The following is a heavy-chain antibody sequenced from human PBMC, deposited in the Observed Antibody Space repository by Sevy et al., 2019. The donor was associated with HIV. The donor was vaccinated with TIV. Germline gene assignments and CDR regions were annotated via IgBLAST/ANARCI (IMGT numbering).Heavy chain of an antibody. CDR1: GFTFSNYA. CDR3: ARQRVVPAAISSWFDP. D-gene: IGHD2-2*02. V-gene: IGHV3-74*01. Sequence: GESLKISCTAYGFTFSNYAVHWVRQAPGKGLVWVSRINSDGSSTSYADSVKGRVTISRDNAKNTLYLQMNSLRAEDTAVYYCARQRVVPAAISSWFDPWGQGTLVTVSS. CDR2: INSDGSST. J-gene: IGHJ5*02.